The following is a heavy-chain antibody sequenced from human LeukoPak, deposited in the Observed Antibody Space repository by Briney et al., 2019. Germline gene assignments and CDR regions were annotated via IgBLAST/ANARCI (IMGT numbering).Heavy chain of an antibody. J-gene: IGHJ5*02. Sequence: SETLSLTCTVSGGSISSSSYYWGWIRQPPGKGLEWIGEINHSGSTNYNPSLKSRVTISVDTSKNQFSLKLSSVTAADTAVYYCARLSRLAVRRGWFDPWGQGTLVTVSS. D-gene: IGHD6-19*01. V-gene: IGHV4-39*07. CDR1: GGSISSSSYY. CDR2: INHSGST. CDR3: ARLSRLAVRRGWFDP.